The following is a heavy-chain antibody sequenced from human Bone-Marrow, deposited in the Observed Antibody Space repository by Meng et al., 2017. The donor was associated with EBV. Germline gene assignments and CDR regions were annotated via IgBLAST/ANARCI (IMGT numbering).Heavy chain of an antibody. CDR2: INHTGNT. CDR3: ARGLVGATTGLIDY. V-gene: IGHV4-34*01. D-gene: IGHD1-26*01. J-gene: IGHJ4*02. Sequence: QVQLRHWGAGLLMPSETLSLTCAVYGGSFSGYYWTWIRQPPGKGLEWIGEINHTGNTNYNPSLKSRVTISVDRSKNQFSLKMKSVTAADTAVYYCARGLVGATTGLIDYWGQRALVTVSS. CDR1: GGSFSGYY.